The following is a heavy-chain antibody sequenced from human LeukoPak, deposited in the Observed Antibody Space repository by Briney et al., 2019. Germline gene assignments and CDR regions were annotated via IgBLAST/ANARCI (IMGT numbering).Heavy chain of an antibody. Sequence: GGSLRLSCAASGFIVSSDEMNWVRQAPGKGLEWVSYISKSGHTIYYVDSVKGRFTISRDNAKNSLHLQMNSLRAEDTAVYYCARAVRDGYNSWYLDLWGRGTLATVSS. CDR3: ARAVRDGYNSWYLDL. V-gene: IGHV3-48*03. D-gene: IGHD5-24*01. CDR1: GFIVSSDE. J-gene: IGHJ2*01. CDR2: ISKSGHTI.